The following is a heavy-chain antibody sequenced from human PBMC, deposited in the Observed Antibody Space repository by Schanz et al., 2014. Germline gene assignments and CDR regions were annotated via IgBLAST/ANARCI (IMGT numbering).Heavy chain of an antibody. CDR1: GFMFSSYG. CDR2: ISGRDGST. D-gene: IGHD3-10*01. V-gene: IGHV3-23*04. CDR3: ARPALWFGDNCFDP. Sequence: VQLVESGGGVVQPGRSLRLSCAASGFMFSSYGMHWVRQAPGRGLEWVSAISGRDGSTYYADSVRGRFTISRDNSKNTLYLQMNSLRAEDTAVYYCARPALWFGDNCFDPWGQGTLVTVSS. J-gene: IGHJ5*02.